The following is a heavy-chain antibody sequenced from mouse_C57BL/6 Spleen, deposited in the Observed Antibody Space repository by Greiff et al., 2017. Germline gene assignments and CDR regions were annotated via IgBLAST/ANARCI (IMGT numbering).Heavy chain of an antibody. CDR3: ARPPYAAGFDY. CDR1: GYTFTSYW. D-gene: IGHD1-1*01. CDR2: INPSNGGT. J-gene: IGHJ2*01. V-gene: IGHV1-53*01. Sequence: QVQLQQPGTELVKPGASVKLSCKASGYTFTSYWMHWVKQRPGQGLEWIGNINPSNGGTNYNEKFKSKATLTVAKSSSTAYMQLSSLTSEDSSVYYCARPPYAAGFDYWGQGTTLTVSS.